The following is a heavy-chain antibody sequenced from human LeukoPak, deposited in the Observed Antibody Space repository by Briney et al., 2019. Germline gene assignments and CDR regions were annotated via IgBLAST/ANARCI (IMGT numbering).Heavy chain of an antibody. Sequence: SETLSLTCTVSGGSISSYYWSWIRQPPGKGLEWIGYIYYSGSTNYNPSLKSRVTISVDTSKNQFSLKLSSVTAADTAVYYCARDPALWFGEHDAFDIRGQGTMVTVSS. CDR3: ARDPALWFGEHDAFDI. CDR1: GGSISSYY. CDR2: IYYSGST. J-gene: IGHJ3*02. V-gene: IGHV4-59*12. D-gene: IGHD3-10*01.